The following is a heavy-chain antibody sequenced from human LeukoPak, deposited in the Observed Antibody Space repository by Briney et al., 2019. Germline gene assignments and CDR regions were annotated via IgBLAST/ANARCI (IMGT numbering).Heavy chain of an antibody. V-gene: IGHV3-73*01. Sequence: PGGSLRLSCAASGFTFSGSAMHWVRQASGKGLEWVGRIRSKANSYATAYAASVKGRFTISRDDSKNTAYLQMNSLKTEDTAVYYCTRPYYYDSSGRTYFDYWGQGTLVTVSS. CDR2: IRSKANSYAT. J-gene: IGHJ4*02. CDR3: TRPYYYDSSGRTYFDY. D-gene: IGHD3-22*01. CDR1: GFTFSGSA.